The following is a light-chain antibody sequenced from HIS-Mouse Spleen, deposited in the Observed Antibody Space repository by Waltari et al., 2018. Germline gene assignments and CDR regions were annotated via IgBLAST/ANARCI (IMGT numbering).Light chain of an antibody. CDR3: YSTDSSGNHRI. V-gene: IGLV3-10*01. Sequence: SYELTQPPSVSVSPGQTARITCSGDALPKKYAYWYQQKSGQAPVLVFYEDSKRPSGIPERFAGSSAGTMATLTISGAQVEDEADYYWYSTDSSGNHRIFGTGTKVTVL. J-gene: IGLJ1*01. CDR1: ALPKKY. CDR2: EDS.